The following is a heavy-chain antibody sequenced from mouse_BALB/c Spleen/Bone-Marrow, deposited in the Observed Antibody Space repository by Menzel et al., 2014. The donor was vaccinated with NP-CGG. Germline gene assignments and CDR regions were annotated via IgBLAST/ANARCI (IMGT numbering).Heavy chain of an antibody. CDR2: IDPANGNT. CDR1: GFNIKDTY. Sequence: VHVKQSGAELVKPGASVKLSCTASGFNIKDTYMHWVKQRPEQVLEWIGRIDPANGNTKYDPKFQGKATITADTSSNTAYLQLSSLTSEDTAVCYCARYYYGSSYAMDYWGQGTSVTVSS. CDR3: ARYYYGSSYAMDY. V-gene: IGHV14-3*02. D-gene: IGHD1-1*01. J-gene: IGHJ4*01.